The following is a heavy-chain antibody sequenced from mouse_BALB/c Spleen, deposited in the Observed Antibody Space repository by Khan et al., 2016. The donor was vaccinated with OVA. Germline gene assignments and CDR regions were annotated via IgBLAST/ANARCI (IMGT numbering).Heavy chain of an antibody. V-gene: IGHV1-7*01. J-gene: IGHJ2*01. Sequence: QVQLQQSGAELAKPGASVKMSCKASGYTFTTYWMHWVKQRPGQGLEWIGYINPTSGYTDYNEKFKDRATLSAERSSSTAYMQLSSLTSEDSAVYYFTRDRMDYWGQGTTLTVSS. CDR1: GYTFTTYW. CDR2: INPTSGYT. CDR3: TRDRMDY.